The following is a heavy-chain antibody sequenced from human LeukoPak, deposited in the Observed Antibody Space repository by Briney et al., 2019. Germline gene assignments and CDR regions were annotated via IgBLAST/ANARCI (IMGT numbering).Heavy chain of an antibody. Sequence: SETLSLTCTVSGGSISSYYWSWIRQPPGKGLEWIGYIYYSGSTNYNPSLKSRVTISVDTYKNQFSLKLSSVTAADTAVYYCAMGYSSSWGYYFDYWGQGTLVTVSS. J-gene: IGHJ4*02. CDR1: GGSISSYY. D-gene: IGHD6-13*01. CDR3: AMGYSSSWGYYFDY. V-gene: IGHV4-59*01. CDR2: IYYSGST.